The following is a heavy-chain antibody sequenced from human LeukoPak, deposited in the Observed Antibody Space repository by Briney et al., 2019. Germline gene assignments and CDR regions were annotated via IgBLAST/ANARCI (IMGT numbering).Heavy chain of an antibody. Sequence: GGSLRLSCAASGFTFRSYGMHGVRQAPGKGLEWVAVISYDGSNKYYADSVRGRFTISRDNSKNTLYPQMNSLRAEDTAVYYCAKDRGYSSSWYDYWGQGTLVTVSS. CDR1: GFTFRSYG. CDR2: ISYDGSNK. CDR3: AKDRGYSSSWYDY. D-gene: IGHD6-13*01. J-gene: IGHJ4*02. V-gene: IGHV3-30*18.